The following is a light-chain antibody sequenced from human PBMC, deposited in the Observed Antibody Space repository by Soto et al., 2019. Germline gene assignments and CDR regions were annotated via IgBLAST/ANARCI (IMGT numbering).Light chain of an antibody. V-gene: IGKV3D-15*01. CDR3: QQYNNCPRT. J-gene: IGKJ3*01. CDR2: GVS. Sequence: EIVMTQSPATLSVSPGERATLSCRASQSVSSNLAWYQQKPGQAPRLLLYGVSTRATGIPARFSGSGSGAEFTLTISSLQSEVFAVYYCQQYNNCPRTFGPGTKVDFK. CDR1: QSVSSN.